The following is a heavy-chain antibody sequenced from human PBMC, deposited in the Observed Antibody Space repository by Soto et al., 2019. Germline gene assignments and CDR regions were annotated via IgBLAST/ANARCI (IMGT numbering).Heavy chain of an antibody. CDR2: IKSKTDDGTT. V-gene: IGHV3-15*01. CDR1: GFTFSNAW. D-gene: IGHD3-16*02. CDR3: TTDTVRTTYIWGSYRGFDTGYFDY. Sequence: PGGSLRLSCAASGFTFSNAWMSWVRQAPGKGLEWVGRIKSKTDDGTTDYAAPVKGRFTISRDDSKNTLHLQMNSLKTEDTAVYYCTTDTVRTTYIWGSYRGFDTGYFDYWGQGTLVTVSS. J-gene: IGHJ4*02.